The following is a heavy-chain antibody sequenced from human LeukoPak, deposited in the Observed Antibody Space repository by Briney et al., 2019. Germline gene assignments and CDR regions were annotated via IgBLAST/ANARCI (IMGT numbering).Heavy chain of an antibody. CDR2: ISGSGGST. Sequence: GGSLRLSCAASGFTFSSYSMNWVRQAPGKGLEWVSAISGSGGSTYYADSVKGRFTISRDNSKNTLYLQMNSLRAEDTAVYYCAKDLYYDSSGSWGQGTLVTVSS. V-gene: IGHV3-23*01. J-gene: IGHJ5*02. D-gene: IGHD3-22*01. CDR1: GFTFSSYS. CDR3: AKDLYYDSSGS.